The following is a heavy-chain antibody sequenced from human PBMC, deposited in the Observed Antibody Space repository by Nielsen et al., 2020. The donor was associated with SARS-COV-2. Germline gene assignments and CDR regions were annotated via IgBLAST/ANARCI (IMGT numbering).Heavy chain of an antibody. D-gene: IGHD6-19*01. V-gene: IGHV3-33*01. J-gene: IGHJ6*02. CDR3: ARAVAGTYYYYYGMDV. Sequence: WIRQPPGKGLEWVAVIWYDGSNKYYADSVKGRFTISRDNSKNTLYLQMNSLRAEDTAVYYCARAVAGTYYYYYGMDVWGQGTTVTVSS. CDR2: IWYDGSNK.